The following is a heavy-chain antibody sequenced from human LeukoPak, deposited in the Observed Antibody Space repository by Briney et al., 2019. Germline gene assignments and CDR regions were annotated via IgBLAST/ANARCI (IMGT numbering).Heavy chain of an antibody. J-gene: IGHJ3*02. V-gene: IGHV3-7*01. D-gene: IGHD2-2*01. CDR3: AREVPGAMNAFDI. CDR2: INEDESKQ. CDR1: GFSFSRYW. Sequence: GGSLRLSCAASGFSFSRYWMTWVRQAPGKGLERVANINEDESKQFYGDSMKGRFIISRDNAKNSLYLQMASLRAEDTAVYYCAREVPGAMNAFDIWGQGTMVTVSS.